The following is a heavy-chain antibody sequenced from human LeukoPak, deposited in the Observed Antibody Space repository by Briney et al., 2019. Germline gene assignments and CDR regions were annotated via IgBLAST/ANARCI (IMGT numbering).Heavy chain of an antibody. Sequence: GFLRLSCAASGFTFTRYWMHWVRQAPGKGLVWVSRVNPDGSRTTYGDSVKGRFTSSRDNAKNTLYLQMNSLRAEDTAVYYCARGGSYGDYWGQGILVTVSS. CDR1: GFTFTRYW. CDR2: VNPDGSRT. CDR3: ARGGSYGDY. V-gene: IGHV3-74*01. D-gene: IGHD3-16*01. J-gene: IGHJ4*02.